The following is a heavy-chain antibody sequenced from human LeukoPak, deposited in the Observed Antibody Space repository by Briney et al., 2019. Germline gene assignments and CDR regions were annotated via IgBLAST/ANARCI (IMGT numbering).Heavy chain of an antibody. V-gene: IGHV3-23*01. CDR2: ISGSGGST. J-gene: IGHJ4*02. Sequence: GGSLRFSCAASGFTFSSYAMSWVPPAPGKGLQRVSAISGSGGSTYYADSVKGRFTIPRDTSKNTLYLQMNSLRAEDTAVYYYAKEKRQLLWFGELFVWGQGSLVTVSS. CDR1: GFTFSSYA. CDR3: AKEKRQLLWFGELFV. D-gene: IGHD3-10*01.